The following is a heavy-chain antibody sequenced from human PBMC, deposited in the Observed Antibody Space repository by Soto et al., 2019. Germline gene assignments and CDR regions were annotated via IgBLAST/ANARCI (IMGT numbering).Heavy chain of an antibody. CDR2: IFYSGST. V-gene: IGHV4-30-4*08. J-gene: IGHJ6*02. CDR3: ARVLSKYCSGGSCYYYYGMDV. Sequence: SETLSLTCTVSGVVLGSDAYYWSWIRQHPGKGLEWIGYIFYSGSTYYNPSLKSRVTISVDTSKNQFSLKLSSVIAADTAVYYCARVLSKYCSGGSCYYYYGMDVWGQGTTVTVSS. D-gene: IGHD2-15*01. CDR1: GVVLGSDAYY.